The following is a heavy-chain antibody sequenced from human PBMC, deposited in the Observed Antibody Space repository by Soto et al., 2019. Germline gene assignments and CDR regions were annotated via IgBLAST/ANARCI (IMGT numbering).Heavy chain of an antibody. CDR3: ARGSDYYDSSGGPPFDY. J-gene: IGHJ4*02. CDR2: IIPIFGTA. CDR1: GGTFSSYA. Sequence: SVKVSCKASGGTFSSYAISWVRQAPGQGLEWMGGIIPIFGTANYAQKFQGRVTITADESTSTAYMELSSLRSEDTAVYYCARGSDYYDSSGGPPFDYWGQGTLVTVSS. V-gene: IGHV1-69*13. D-gene: IGHD3-22*01.